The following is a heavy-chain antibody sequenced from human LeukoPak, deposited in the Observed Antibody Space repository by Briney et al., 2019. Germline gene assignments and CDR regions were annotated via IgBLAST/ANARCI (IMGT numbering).Heavy chain of an antibody. Sequence: SETLSLTCTVSGASISPHYWTWIRQAPGRGLEWIGRIYTSGSTNYNPSLKSRVTMSVDTSKNQFSLKLSSVTAADTAVYYCARDGGFGEWYFDYWGQGTLVTVSS. CDR3: ARDGGFGEWYFDY. J-gene: IGHJ4*02. CDR1: GASISPHY. V-gene: IGHV4-4*07. D-gene: IGHD3-10*01. CDR2: IYTSGST.